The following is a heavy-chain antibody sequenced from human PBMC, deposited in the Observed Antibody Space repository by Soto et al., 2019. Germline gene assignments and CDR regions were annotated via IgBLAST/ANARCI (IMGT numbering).Heavy chain of an antibody. V-gene: IGHV1-2*04. D-gene: IGHD6-13*01. CDR2: INPNSGGT. CDR3: ARSGKGTTNNWFDP. Sequence: ASVKVSCKASGYTFTGYYMHWVRQAPGQGLEWMGWINPNSGGTNYAQKFQGWVTMTRDTSISTAYMELSRLRSGDTAVYYCARSGKGTTNNWFDPWGQGTLVTVSS. CDR1: GYTFTGYY. J-gene: IGHJ5*02.